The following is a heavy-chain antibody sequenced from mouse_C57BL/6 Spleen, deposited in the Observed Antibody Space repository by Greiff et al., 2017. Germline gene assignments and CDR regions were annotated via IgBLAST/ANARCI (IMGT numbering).Heavy chain of an antibody. Sequence: EVQLVESGGGLVKPGGSLKLSCAASGFTFSDYGMHWVRQAPEEGLEWVAYISSGSSTIYYADTVKGRFTISRDNAKNTLFLQMTSLRSEDTAMYYCARNYAMDYWGQGTSVTVSS. CDR2: ISSGSSTI. J-gene: IGHJ4*01. CDR1: GFTFSDYG. CDR3: ARNYAMDY. V-gene: IGHV5-17*01.